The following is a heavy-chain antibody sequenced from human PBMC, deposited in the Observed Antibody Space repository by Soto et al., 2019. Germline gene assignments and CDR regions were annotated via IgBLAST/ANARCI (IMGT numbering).Heavy chain of an antibody. Sequence: GGSLRLSCAASGFTVSSNYMSWVRQAPGKGLEWVAVISYDGSNKYYADSVKGRFTISRDNSKNTLYLQMNSLRAEDTAVYYCARAYSQYITGTTSGGLDYWGQGTLVTVSS. J-gene: IGHJ4*02. D-gene: IGHD1-7*01. CDR1: GFTVSSNY. CDR2: ISYDGSNK. CDR3: ARAYSQYITGTTSGGLDY. V-gene: IGHV3-30-3*01.